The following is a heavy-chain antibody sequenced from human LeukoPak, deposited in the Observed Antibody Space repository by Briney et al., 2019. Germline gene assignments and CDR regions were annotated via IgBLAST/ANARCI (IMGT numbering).Heavy chain of an antibody. CDR3: ARSGGYSYGCDY. CDR1: GFSFSSYE. D-gene: IGHD5-18*01. CDR2: ISSSGSTI. J-gene: IGHJ4*02. V-gene: IGHV3-48*03. Sequence: GGSLRLSCAASGFSFSSYELNWVRQAPGKGLEWVSYISSSGSTIYYADSVKGRVAISRDNAKNSLYLQMNSLRAEDTAVYYCARSGGYSYGCDYWGQGTLVIVSA.